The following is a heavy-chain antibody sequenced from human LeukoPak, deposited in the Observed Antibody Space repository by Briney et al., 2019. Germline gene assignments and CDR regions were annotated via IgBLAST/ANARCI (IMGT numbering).Heavy chain of an antibody. D-gene: IGHD3-22*01. J-gene: IGHJ4*02. CDR1: GFTFSSYW. CDR2: IKQDGSEK. Sequence: GGSLRLSCAASGFTFSSYWMSWVRQAPGKGLEWVANIKQDGSEKYYVDSVKGRFTISRDNAKSSLYLQMNSLRAEDTAVYYCAREAGRTYYYDSSGYYEDYWGQGTLVTVSS. V-gene: IGHV3-7*01. CDR3: AREAGRTYYYDSSGYYEDY.